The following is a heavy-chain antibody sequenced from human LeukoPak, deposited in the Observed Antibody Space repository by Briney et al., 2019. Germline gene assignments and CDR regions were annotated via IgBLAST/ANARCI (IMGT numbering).Heavy chain of an antibody. J-gene: IGHJ4*02. V-gene: IGHV1-2*02. CDR1: GYTFTSYY. CDR2: INPNSGGT. D-gene: IGHD4-11*01. CDR3: ARGSMTTVTPAFDY. Sequence: GASVKVSCKASGYTFTSYYMHWVRQAPGQGLEWMGWINPNSGGTNYAQKFQGRVTMTRDTSISTAYMELSRLRSDDTAVYYCARGSMTTVTPAFDYWGQGTLVTVSS.